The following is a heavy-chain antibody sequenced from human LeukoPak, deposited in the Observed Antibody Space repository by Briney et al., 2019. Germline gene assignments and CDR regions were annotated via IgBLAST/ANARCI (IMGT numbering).Heavy chain of an antibody. CDR3: ASRMDKGRGYSYGVDY. Sequence: SSVKVSCKASGGAFSSYAISWVRQAPGQGLEWMGGIIPILGTANYAQKFQGRVTITADKSTSTAYIELSSLRSEDTAVYYCASRMDKGRGYSYGVDYWGQGTLVTVSS. V-gene: IGHV1-69*06. CDR2: IIPILGTA. J-gene: IGHJ4*02. D-gene: IGHD5-18*01. CDR1: GGAFSSYA.